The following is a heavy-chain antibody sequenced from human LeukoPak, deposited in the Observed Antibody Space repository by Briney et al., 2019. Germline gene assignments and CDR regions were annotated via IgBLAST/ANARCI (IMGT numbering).Heavy chain of an antibody. CDR2: INPSGGST. D-gene: IGHD4-17*01. CDR3: ARDNGDYGSDV. V-gene: IGHV1-46*01. J-gene: IGHJ6*02. Sequence: ASVKVSCKASGYTFTSYYMHWVRQAPGQGLEWMGIINPSGGSTSYAQKFQGRVTITADKSTSTAYMELSSLRSEDTAVYYCARDNGDYGSDVWGQGTTVTVSS. CDR1: GYTFTSYY.